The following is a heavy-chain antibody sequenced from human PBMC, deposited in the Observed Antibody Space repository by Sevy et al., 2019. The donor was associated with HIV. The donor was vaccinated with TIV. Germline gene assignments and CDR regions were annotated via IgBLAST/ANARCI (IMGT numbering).Heavy chain of an antibody. CDR1: GDSVSSNSAA. V-gene: IGHV6-1*01. CDR2: TYYRSKWCN. D-gene: IGHD1-1*01. J-gene: IGHJ3*02. CDR3: ARETAGTGAFDI. Sequence: SQTLSLTCAISGDSVSSNSAAWNWIRQSPSRGLEWLGRTYYRSKWCNHYEVSVKSRITISPDISKNQFSLSLNSVTPEDTALYYCARETAGTGAFDIWGQGTMVTVSS.